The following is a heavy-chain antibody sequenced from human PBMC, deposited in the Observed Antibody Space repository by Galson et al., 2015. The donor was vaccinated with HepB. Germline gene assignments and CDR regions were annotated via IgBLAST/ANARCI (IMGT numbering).Heavy chain of an antibody. CDR2: IIASGGGT. CDR1: GFTFRNYA. D-gene: IGHD3-10*01. V-gene: IGHV3-23*01. CDR3: AKGRASGKVDWFDP. Sequence: SLRLSCAASGFTFRNYAMSWVRQAPGKGLEWVSGIIASGGGTYDADSVRGRFTISRDNSKNTLFLHVHSLTAEDTAVYYCAKGRASGKVDWFDPWGQGALVTVSS. J-gene: IGHJ5*02.